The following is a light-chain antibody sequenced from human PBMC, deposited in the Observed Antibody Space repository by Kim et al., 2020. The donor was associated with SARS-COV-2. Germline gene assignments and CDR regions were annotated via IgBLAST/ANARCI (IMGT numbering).Light chain of an antibody. CDR2: DNN. V-gene: IGLV1-51*01. Sequence: GQKLTLSCSGSSSNIGNNYVSWYQQLPGTAPHLLIYDNNKRPSVIPDRFSGSKSGTSATLGITGLQTGDEADYYCGTWDSSLSAVVFGGGTQLTVL. CDR1: SSNIGNNY. CDR3: GTWDSSLSAVV. J-gene: IGLJ2*01.